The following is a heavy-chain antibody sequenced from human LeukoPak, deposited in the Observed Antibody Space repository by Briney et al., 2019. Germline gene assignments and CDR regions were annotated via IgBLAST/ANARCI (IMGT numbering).Heavy chain of an antibody. CDR2: INHSGGT. CDR3: ARAARGVIVGGLFDY. V-gene: IGHV4-34*01. J-gene: IGHJ4*02. Sequence: SETLSLTCAVYGGSFSGYYWSWIRQPPGKGLEWIGEINHSGGTNYNPSLKGRVTISVDTSKNQFSLKLSSVTAADTAVYYCARAARGVIVGGLFDYWGQGTLVTVSS. D-gene: IGHD3-16*02. CDR1: GGSFSGYY.